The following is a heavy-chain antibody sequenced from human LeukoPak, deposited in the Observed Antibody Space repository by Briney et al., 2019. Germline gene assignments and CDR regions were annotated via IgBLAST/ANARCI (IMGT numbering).Heavy chain of an antibody. V-gene: IGHV3-7*01. J-gene: IGHJ4*02. D-gene: IGHD3-10*01. CDR1: GFTFSSYW. Sequence: GGSLRLSCAASGFTFSSYWMSWVRQAPGKGLEWVANIKQDGSEKYYVDSVKGRFTISRDNAKNSLYLQMNSLRAEDTAVYYCARDLYYGSGSSTLDYWGQGTLVTVSS. CDR2: IKQDGSEK. CDR3: ARDLYYGSGSSTLDY.